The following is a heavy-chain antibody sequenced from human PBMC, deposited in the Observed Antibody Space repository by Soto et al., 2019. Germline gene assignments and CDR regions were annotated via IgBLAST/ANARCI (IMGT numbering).Heavy chain of an antibody. J-gene: IGHJ4*02. CDR3: ALRSDYYGSGSPFDY. Sequence: SVKVSCKASGGTFSSYTIIWVRQTNGQGLEWMGRIIPILGIANYAQKFQGRVTITADKSTSTAYMELSSLRSEDTAVYYCALRSDYYGSGSPFDYWGQGTLVTVSS. CDR2: IIPILGIA. CDR1: GGTFSSYT. D-gene: IGHD3-10*01. V-gene: IGHV1-69*02.